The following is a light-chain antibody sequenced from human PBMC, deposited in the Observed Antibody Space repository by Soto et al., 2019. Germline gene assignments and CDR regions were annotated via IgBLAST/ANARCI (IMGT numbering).Light chain of an antibody. V-gene: IGKV3-20*01. CDR3: HQYDNAPQT. J-gene: IGKJ2*01. CDR2: AAS. Sequence: VLMQSPGNLSLSPGETATLSCRASQSMTRTYIAWYQKKPGQAPRLLIYAASIRAPGIPDKFSGTGSGTDYSLTIDRLEPEDSAVYYCHQYDNAPQTFGQGTKVDI. CDR1: QSMTRTY.